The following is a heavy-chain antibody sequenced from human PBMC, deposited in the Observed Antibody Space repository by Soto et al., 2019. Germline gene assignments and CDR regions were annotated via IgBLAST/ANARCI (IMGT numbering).Heavy chain of an antibody. Sequence: GGSLRLSFAASGFTFSDYYMSWIRQAPGKGLEGVSYISSSSSYKNYADSVKGRFTISRDNAKNSLYLQMNSLRAEDTAVYYCARVPYSGYDYYYGMDVWGQGTTVTVSS. CDR2: ISSSSSYK. D-gene: IGHD5-12*01. V-gene: IGHV3-11*06. CDR1: GFTFSDYY. J-gene: IGHJ6*02. CDR3: ARVPYSGYDYYYGMDV.